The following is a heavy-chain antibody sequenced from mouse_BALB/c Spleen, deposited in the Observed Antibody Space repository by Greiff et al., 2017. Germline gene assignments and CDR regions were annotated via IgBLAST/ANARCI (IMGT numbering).Heavy chain of an antibody. V-gene: IGHV3-6*02. CDR3: ARGYDGYY. J-gene: IGHJ4*01. Sequence: ESGPGLVKPSQSLSLTCSVTGYSITSGYYWNWIRQFPGNKLEWMGYISYDGSNNYNPSLKNRISITRDTSKNQFFLKLNSVTTEDTATYYCARGYDGYYWGQGTSVTVSS. D-gene: IGHD2-3*01. CDR2: ISYDGSN. CDR1: GYSITSGYY.